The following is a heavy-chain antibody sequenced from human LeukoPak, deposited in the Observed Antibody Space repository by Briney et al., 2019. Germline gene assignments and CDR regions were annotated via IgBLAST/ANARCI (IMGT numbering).Heavy chain of an antibody. CDR3: ARARVGIGGFDY. J-gene: IGHJ4*02. D-gene: IGHD3-16*01. CDR2: IYHSGST. CDR1: GGSISSGGYS. Sequence: SETLSLTCAVSGGSISSGGYSCSWIRQPPGKGQEWIGYIYHSGSTYYNPSLKSRVTISVDRSKNQFSLKLSSVTAADTAVYYCARARVGIGGFDYWGQGTLVTVSS. V-gene: IGHV4-30-2*01.